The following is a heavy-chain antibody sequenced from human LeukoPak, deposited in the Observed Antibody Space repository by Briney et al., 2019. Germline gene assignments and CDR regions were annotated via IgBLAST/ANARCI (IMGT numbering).Heavy chain of an antibody. CDR1: GGTFSSYA. D-gene: IGHD2-2*01. CDR3: AREKDIVVVPAATGHFDY. CDR2: IIPIFGTA. Sequence: SVKVSCKASGGTFSSYAISWVRQAPGQGLEWMGGIIPIFGTANYAQKFQCRVTITADDSTSTAYMELSSLRSEDTAVYYCAREKDIVVVPAATGHFDYWGQGTLVTVSS. J-gene: IGHJ4*02. V-gene: IGHV1-69*13.